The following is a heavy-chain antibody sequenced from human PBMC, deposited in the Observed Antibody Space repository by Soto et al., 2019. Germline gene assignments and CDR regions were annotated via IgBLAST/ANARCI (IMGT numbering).Heavy chain of an antibody. J-gene: IGHJ4*02. V-gene: IGHV3-33*01. CDR1: RFTFSSYG. CDR2: IWYDGSNK. Sequence: QVQLVESGGGVVQPGRSLRLSCAASRFTFSSYGMDWVCQAPGKGLEWVAVIWYDGSNKYYADSVKGRFTISRDNSKNTLYLQMNSLRAEDTAVYYCARDFDYWGQGTLVTVSS. CDR3: ARDFDY.